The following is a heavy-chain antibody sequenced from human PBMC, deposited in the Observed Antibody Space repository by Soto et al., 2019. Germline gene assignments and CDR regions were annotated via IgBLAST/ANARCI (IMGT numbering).Heavy chain of an antibody. CDR2: ISWDGGST. D-gene: IGHD3-10*01. Sequence: GGSLRLSCAASGFTFDDYAMHWVRQAPGKGLEWVSLISWDGGSTYYADSVKGRFTISRDNSKNSLYLQMNSLRAEDTALYYCAKDIRGRGGSGSYYNYYYYGMDVWGQGTTVTVSS. V-gene: IGHV3-43D*03. CDR3: AKDIRGRGGSGSYYNYYYYGMDV. J-gene: IGHJ6*02. CDR1: GFTFDDYA.